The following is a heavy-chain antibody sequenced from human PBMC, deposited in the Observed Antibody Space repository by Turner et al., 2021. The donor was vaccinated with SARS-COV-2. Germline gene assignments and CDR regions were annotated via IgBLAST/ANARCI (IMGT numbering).Heavy chain of an antibody. CDR1: GFTFISYA. CDR2: ISSSSSYI. Sequence: TASGFTFISYAMSWVRQAPGKGLEWVSSISSSSSYIYYADSVKGRFTISRDNAKNSLYLQMNSLRAEDTAVYYCARGTYYYDSSVYSGTNWFDPWGQGTLVTVSS. CDR3: ARGTYYYDSSVYSGTNWFDP. J-gene: IGHJ5*02. V-gene: IGHV3-21*01. D-gene: IGHD3-22*01.